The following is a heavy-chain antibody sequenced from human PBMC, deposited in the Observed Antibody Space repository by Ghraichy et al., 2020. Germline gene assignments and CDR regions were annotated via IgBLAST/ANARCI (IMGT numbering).Heavy chain of an antibody. J-gene: IGHJ3*02. Sequence: ESPNISCTVSGGSISSGSYYWGWIRQPPGKGLEWIGSIYYSGTTYYSPSLKSRVTISEDTSKNLFSLSLSSVTAADTAVYYCARRIIPMVGGIISPHFDIWGQGTMVTVS. CDR2: IYYSGTT. V-gene: IGHV4-39*01. CDR1: GGSISSGSYY. CDR3: ARRIIPMVGGIISPHFDI. D-gene: IGHD3-10*01.